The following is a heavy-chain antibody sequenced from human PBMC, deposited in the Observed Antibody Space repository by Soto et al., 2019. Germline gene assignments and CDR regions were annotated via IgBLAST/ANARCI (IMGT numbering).Heavy chain of an antibody. CDR1: GYTFTSYD. CDR2: MSPNSGAT. D-gene: IGHD3-3*01. CDR3: ARGVDAGVHV. Sequence: QVQLVQSGAEVTKPGASVKVSCKASGYTFTSYDINWVRQATGQGLEWMGWMSPNSGATGYAQKFQGRVTMTSDTYTSTAYMELSNLRTEDMAIFFCARGVDAGVHVWGQGSTVTGSS. J-gene: IGHJ6*02. V-gene: IGHV1-8*01.